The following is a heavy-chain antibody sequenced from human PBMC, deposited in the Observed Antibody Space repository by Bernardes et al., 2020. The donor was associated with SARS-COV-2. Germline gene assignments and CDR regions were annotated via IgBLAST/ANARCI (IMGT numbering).Heavy chain of an antibody. Sequence: ASVKVSCKVSGYTITEFSMHWVRQAPGKGLEWLGGFDPKHGKTIYAQKFQGRVTMTEDTSTDTAYMELSSLRSEDTAVYYCATDDPAGAVFGVVIYALHIWGQGTMVTVSS. D-gene: IGHD3-3*01. V-gene: IGHV1-24*01. CDR3: ATDDPAGAVFGVVIYALHI. CDR2: FDPKHGKT. J-gene: IGHJ3*02. CDR1: GYTITEFS.